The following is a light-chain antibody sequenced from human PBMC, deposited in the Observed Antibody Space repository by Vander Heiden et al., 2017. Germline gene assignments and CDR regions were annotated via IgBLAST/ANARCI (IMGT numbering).Light chain of an antibody. Sequence: DIQMTQSPSSLSASVGDRVTITCQASQDSSNYLNWYQQKPGKAPKLLNYEATNLERGVPTRCSRSGSRKDFTFTISSLQPEDVANYYRQHNDYLPFTFGRGTKVDIK. V-gene: IGKV1-33*01. CDR1: QDSSNY. J-gene: IGKJ4*01. CDR2: EAT. CDR3: QHNDYLPFT.